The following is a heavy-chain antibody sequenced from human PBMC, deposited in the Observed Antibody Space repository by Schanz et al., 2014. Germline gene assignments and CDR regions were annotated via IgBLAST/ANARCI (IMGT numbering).Heavy chain of an antibody. D-gene: IGHD3-10*01. CDR2: ISVYHGHT. CDR1: GYSFTDYA. Sequence: QVQLVQSGGEVKKPGASATVSCKASGYSFTDYAIHWVRRAPGQGLERMGWISVYHGHTNYAEKVHGRVTMTTDTSTSTAYMELRSLISDDTAVYYCVRDAGWAFGDYHGMDVWGQGTSXTVSS. V-gene: IGHV1-18*01. CDR3: VRDAGWAFGDYHGMDV. J-gene: IGHJ6*02.